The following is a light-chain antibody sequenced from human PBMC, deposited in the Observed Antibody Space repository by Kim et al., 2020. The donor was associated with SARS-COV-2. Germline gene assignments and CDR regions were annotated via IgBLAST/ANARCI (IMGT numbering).Light chain of an antibody. CDR3: QQYDNLQT. J-gene: IGKJ1*01. CDR2: DAS. CDR1: QDISNY. V-gene: IGKV1-33*01. Sequence: DIQMTQSPSSLSASVGDRVTITCQASQDISNYLNWYQQKPGKAPKLLIYDASNLETGVPSRFSGSGSGTDFTLTISSLQPEDIATYYCQQYDNLQTFGQGTKVDIK.